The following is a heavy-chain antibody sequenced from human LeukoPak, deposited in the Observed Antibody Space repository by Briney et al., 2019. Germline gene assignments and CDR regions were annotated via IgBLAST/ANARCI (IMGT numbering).Heavy chain of an antibody. CDR1: GYTLTELS. J-gene: IGHJ5*02. Sequence: ASVKVSCKVSGYTLTELSMHWVRQAPGKGLEWMGGFDPEDGETIYAQKFQGRVTMTEDTSTDTAYMELSGLRSEDTAVYYCATDPPDYGDYGFDPWGQGTLVTVSS. V-gene: IGHV1-24*01. CDR3: ATDPPDYGDYGFDP. CDR2: FDPEDGET. D-gene: IGHD4-17*01.